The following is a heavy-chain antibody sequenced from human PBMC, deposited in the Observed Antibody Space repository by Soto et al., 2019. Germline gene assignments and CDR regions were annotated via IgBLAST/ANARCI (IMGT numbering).Heavy chain of an antibody. J-gene: IGHJ2*01. CDR1: GYTFTSYG. V-gene: IGHV1-18*01. CDR2: ISAYNGNT. CDR3: GGVESHEGGYRYFDL. Sequence: QVQLVQSGAEVKKPGASVKVSCKASGYTFTSYGSSWVRQAPGQGLEWMGWISAYNGNTNYAQKPKGRVTMTTDSSTSADYIEGRSLGSDDTAVYDCGGVESHEGGYRYFDLWGRGTQVPVSS. D-gene: IGHD2-15*01.